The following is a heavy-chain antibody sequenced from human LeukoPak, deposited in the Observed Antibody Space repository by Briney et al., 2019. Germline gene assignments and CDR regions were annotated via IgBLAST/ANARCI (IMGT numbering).Heavy chain of an antibody. Sequence: SGGSLRLSCAASGFTFSSYWMNWVRQVPGKGLVWVSCIVSDGSNTNYADSVKGRFTISRDNAKNTLYLQMNSLRVEDTAVYYCARGRPHGNDYWGQGTLVTVSS. CDR3: ARGRPHGNDY. CDR1: GFTFSSYW. J-gene: IGHJ4*02. CDR2: IVSDGSNT. V-gene: IGHV3-74*01. D-gene: IGHD4-23*01.